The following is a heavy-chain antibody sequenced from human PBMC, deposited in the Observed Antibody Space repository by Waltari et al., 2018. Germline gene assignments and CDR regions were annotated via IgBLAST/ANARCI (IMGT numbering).Heavy chain of an antibody. J-gene: IGHJ3*01. V-gene: IGHV1-69*04. Sequence: QVQLVQSGAEVKQPGYSVQVSCKSSGDPFSSVGLHWLRQAPGQGLEWMGKCIAMPGITDDEPKCQGRLRISADRAKTTGYMELRSLGSEDTALYYCARGVATKGAFEVWGRGTLVTVSP. D-gene: IGHD5-12*01. CDR1: GDPFSSVG. CDR3: ARGVATKGAFEV. CDR2: CIAMPGIT.